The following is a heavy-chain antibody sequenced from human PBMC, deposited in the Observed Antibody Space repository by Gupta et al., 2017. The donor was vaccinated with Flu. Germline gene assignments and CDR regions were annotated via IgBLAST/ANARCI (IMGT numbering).Heavy chain of an antibody. J-gene: IGHJ4*02. CDR3: VRDSSAYFSLGLRFDY. CDR2: LSAFNGVT. D-gene: IGHD3-22*01. CDR1: GYTFTDLA. V-gene: IGHV1-18*01. Sequence: VQLVQSGTEVKKPGASVKISCQASGYTFTDLAISWVRQAPGQGLEWMGWLSAFNGVTNYAQKFQDRVTMTRDTSTSTAYMELRSLITDDRAVYYCVRDSSAYFSLGLRFDYWGQGTVVTVSS.